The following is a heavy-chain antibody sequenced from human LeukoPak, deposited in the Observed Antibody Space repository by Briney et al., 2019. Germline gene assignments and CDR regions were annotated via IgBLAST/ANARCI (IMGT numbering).Heavy chain of an antibody. CDR3: AREDSSGWYSNWFDP. CDR1: GYTFTGYY. V-gene: IGHV1-2*06. D-gene: IGHD6-19*01. J-gene: IGHJ5*02. Sequence: ASVKVSCKASGYTFTGYYMHWVRQAHGQGLEWMGRINPNSGGTNYAQKFQGRVTMTRDTSISTAYMELSRLRSDDTAVYYCAREDSSGWYSNWFDPWGQGTLVTVSS. CDR2: INPNSGGT.